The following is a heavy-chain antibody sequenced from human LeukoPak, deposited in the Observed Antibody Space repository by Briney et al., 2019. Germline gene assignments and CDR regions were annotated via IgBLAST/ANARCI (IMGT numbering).Heavy chain of an antibody. CDR2: ISYDGSNK. CDR1: GFTFSSYG. J-gene: IGHJ4*02. CDR3: AKDMEGATNYFDY. D-gene: IGHD1-26*01. Sequence: GGSLGLSCAASGFTFSSYGMHWVRQAPGKGLEWVAVISYDGSNKYYAGSVKGRFTISRDNSKNTLYLQMNSLRAGDTAVYYCAKDMEGATNYFDYWGQGTLVTVSS. V-gene: IGHV3-30*18.